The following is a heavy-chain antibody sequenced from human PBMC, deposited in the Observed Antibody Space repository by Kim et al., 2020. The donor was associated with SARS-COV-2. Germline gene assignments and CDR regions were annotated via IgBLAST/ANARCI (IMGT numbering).Heavy chain of an antibody. J-gene: IGHJ6*02. D-gene: IGHD6-13*01. V-gene: IGHV3-74*01. CDR2: INSDGSST. CDR1: GFTFSSYW. CDR3: ATRTETSSSWEIYYYYGMDV. Sequence: GGSLRLSCAASGFTFSSYWMHWVRQAPGKGLVWVSRINSDGSSTSYADSVKGRFTISRDNAKNTLYLQMNSLRAEDTAVYYCATRTETSSSWEIYYYYGMDVWGQGTTVTVSS.